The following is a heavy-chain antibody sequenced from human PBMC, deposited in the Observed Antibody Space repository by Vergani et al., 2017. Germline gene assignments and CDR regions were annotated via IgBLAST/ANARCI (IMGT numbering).Heavy chain of an antibody. J-gene: IGHJ6*02. CDR1: GYTFTGYY. Sequence: QVQLVQSGAEVKKPGASVKVSCKASGYTFTGYYMHWVRQAPGQGLEWMGWINPNSGGTNYAQKFQGRVTMTRDTSISTAYMELSRLRSDDTAVYYCARDRYGSNSGAYYYGMDVWGQATTVTVSS. D-gene: IGHD4-23*01. V-gene: IGHV1-2*02. CDR2: INPNSGGT. CDR3: ARDRYGSNSGAYYYGMDV.